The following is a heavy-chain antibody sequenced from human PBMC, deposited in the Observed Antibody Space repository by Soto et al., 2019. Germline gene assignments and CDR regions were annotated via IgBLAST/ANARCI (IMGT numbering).Heavy chain of an antibody. V-gene: IGHV3-33*01. Sequence: QVQLVESGGGVVQPGRSLRLSCAASGFSFSSYDMRWVRQTPGKGLEWVAVIWYDGSNKYYADSVKGRFTISRDNSKNTLYLQMNSLRAEDTAVYYCASIVGAALRAWGQGTLVTVSS. CDR1: GFSFSSYD. J-gene: IGHJ4*02. D-gene: IGHD1-26*01. CDR3: ASIVGAALRA. CDR2: IWYDGSNK.